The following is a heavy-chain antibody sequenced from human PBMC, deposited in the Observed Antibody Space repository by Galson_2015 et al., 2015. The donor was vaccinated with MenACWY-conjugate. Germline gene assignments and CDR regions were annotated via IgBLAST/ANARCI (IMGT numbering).Heavy chain of an antibody. CDR2: ISYHGNNR. CDR3: ARNGDYVPTAPQHYFDF. Sequence: SLRLSCAASGLTFSTYAMHWVRQAPGKGLEWVAVISYHGNNRYFADSVKGRFTISRDNSKNTLYLQINDLRPEDTAVYCCARNGDYVPTAPQHYFDFWGQGTLVTVSS. D-gene: IGHD4-17*01. J-gene: IGHJ4*02. CDR1: GLTFSTYA. V-gene: IGHV3-30*04.